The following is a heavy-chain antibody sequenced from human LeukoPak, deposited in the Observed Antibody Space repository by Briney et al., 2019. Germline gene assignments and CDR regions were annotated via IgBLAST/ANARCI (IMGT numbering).Heavy chain of an antibody. J-gene: IGHJ4*02. CDR2: IYYGENT. Sequence: SGTLSLTCAVSGGSISSSNYYWGWVRQSPGKGLEWIGNIYYGENTYYNPSLKSRVTISIDTSKNQFYLKLSSLTAADTAVYYCARRDDSSGYHKIFDYWGPGTLVTVSS. CDR3: ARRDDSSGYHKIFDY. CDR1: GGSISSSNYY. D-gene: IGHD3-22*01. V-gene: IGHV4-39*01.